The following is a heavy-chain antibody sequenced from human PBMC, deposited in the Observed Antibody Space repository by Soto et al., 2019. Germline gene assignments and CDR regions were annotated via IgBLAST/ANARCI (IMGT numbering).Heavy chain of an antibody. CDR2: IYSSGST. V-gene: IGHV4-31*11. D-gene: IGHD6-6*01. Sequence: QVQLQESGPRLVKPSQTLSLSCAVSGGSIISASYSWNWIRQSPGRGLEGLGHIYSSGSTYYNPSLKSRVSISVDTSNNQFSLKLTSVTAADTAVYFCAREDAARIERWFDAWGQGILVTVSS. CDR3: AREDAARIERWFDA. CDR1: GGSIISASYS. J-gene: IGHJ5*02.